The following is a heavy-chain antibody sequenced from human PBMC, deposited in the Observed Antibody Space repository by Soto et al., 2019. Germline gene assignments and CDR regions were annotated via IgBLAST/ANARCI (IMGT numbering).Heavy chain of an antibody. D-gene: IGHD3-10*01. V-gene: IGHV3-23*01. CDR3: ANGRATYGLLTHDY. CDR1: GFSFRNYA. Sequence: SGFSFRNYAMSWVRQAPGKGLEWISTLTGSSSNIYYADSVKGRFAISRDNSRNTLYLQMNSLTAEDTAVYYCANGRATYGLLTHDYWGQGTLVTVSS. CDR2: LTGSSSNI. J-gene: IGHJ4*02.